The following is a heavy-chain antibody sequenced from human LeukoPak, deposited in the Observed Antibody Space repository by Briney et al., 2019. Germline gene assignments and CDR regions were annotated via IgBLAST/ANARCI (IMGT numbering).Heavy chain of an antibody. D-gene: IGHD5-12*01. CDR1: GHTFTSNY. V-gene: IGHV1-46*01. Sequence: GASVKVSCKASGHTFTSNYMHWVRQAPGQGLEWMGIINPSGGSTSYAQKFQGRVTMTRDMSTSTVYMDLGSLRAEDTAVYYCARGPSGYHNTGGQGTLVTVSS. J-gene: IGHJ4*02. CDR3: ARGPSGYHNT. CDR2: INPSGGST.